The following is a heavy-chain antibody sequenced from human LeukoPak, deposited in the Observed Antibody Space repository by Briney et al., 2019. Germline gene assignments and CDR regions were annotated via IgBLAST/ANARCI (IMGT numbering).Heavy chain of an antibody. D-gene: IGHD4-17*01. CDR1: GGSISSSSYY. Sequence: SETLSLTCTVSGGSISSSSYYWGWIRQPPGKGLEWLGSIYYSGSTYYNPSLKSRVTISVDTSKNQFSLKLSSVTAADTAVYYCARDSSHTHDYGDYCAFDIWGQGTMVTVSS. J-gene: IGHJ3*02. V-gene: IGHV4-39*07. CDR2: IYYSGST. CDR3: ARDSSHTHDYGDYCAFDI.